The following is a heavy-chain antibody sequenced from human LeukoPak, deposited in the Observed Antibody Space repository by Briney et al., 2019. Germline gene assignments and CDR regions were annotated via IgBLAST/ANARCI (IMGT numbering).Heavy chain of an antibody. CDR1: GYTFTTYA. V-gene: IGHV1-3*01. CDR3: ARDSLYGYGYDRSTWFNY. Sequence: GSSVKVSRKASGYTFTTYAMHWVRQAPGQKREWMGWINAANGNTKYSQRLLGRVAITRDTSASTAYMELSSLRSEDTAVYYCARDSLYGYGYDRSTWFNYWGQGTLVTVSS. J-gene: IGHJ4*02. CDR2: INAANGNT. D-gene: IGHD5-18*01.